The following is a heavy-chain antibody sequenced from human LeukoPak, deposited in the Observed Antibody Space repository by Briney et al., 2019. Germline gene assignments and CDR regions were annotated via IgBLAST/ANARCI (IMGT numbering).Heavy chain of an antibody. CDR2: ISYDGSNK. Sequence: GGSLRLSCAASGFTFSSYAMHWVRQAPGKGLEWVAVISYDGSNKYYADSVKGRFTISRDNPKNTLYLQMNSLRAEDTAVYYCARHAPYYYDSSGYYYDYWGQGTLVTVSS. CDR3: ARHAPYYYDSSGYYYDY. CDR1: GFTFSSYA. D-gene: IGHD3-22*01. J-gene: IGHJ4*02. V-gene: IGHV3-30-3*01.